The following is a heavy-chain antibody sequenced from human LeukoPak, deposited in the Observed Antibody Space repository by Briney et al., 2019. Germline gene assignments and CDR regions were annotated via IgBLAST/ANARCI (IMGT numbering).Heavy chain of an antibody. Sequence: PGGSLRLSCAGSGFTFSSYSMNWVRQAPGKGLEWVSSITSSSSYIYYADSVKGRFTISGDNAKKPVYLQMNSLRAEDTAVYYCARGSTYSSGWYTGFDYWGQGTLVTVSS. D-gene: IGHD6-19*01. CDR1: GFTFSSYS. CDR3: ARGSTYSSGWYTGFDY. V-gene: IGHV3-21*01. CDR2: ITSSSSYI. J-gene: IGHJ4*02.